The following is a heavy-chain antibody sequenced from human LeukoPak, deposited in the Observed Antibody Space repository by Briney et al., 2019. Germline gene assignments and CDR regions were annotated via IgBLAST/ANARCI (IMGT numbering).Heavy chain of an antibody. CDR2: IKPDGSED. Sequence: GGSLRLSRATSGLAFSNFWMYWVRQAPGKGLEWVASIKPDGSEDFYADSVKGRFNISRDNAKNSLFLQMTNLKAEDTAVYYCAVDRRFKIFDYWGQGTLVTVSS. V-gene: IGHV3-7*01. CDR3: AVDRRFKIFDY. J-gene: IGHJ4*02. CDR1: GLAFSNFW. D-gene: IGHD5-24*01.